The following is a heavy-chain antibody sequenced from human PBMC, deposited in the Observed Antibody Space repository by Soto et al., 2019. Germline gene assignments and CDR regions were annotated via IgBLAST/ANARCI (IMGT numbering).Heavy chain of an antibody. D-gene: IGHD3-22*01. CDR1: GFTFSSYG. CDR3: ARDVDSSGPYGMDV. J-gene: IGHJ6*02. CDR2: IWYDGSNK. Sequence: GGSLRLSCAASGFTFSSYGMHWVRQAPGKGLEWVAVIWYDGSNKYYADSVKGRFTISRDNSKNTLYLQMNSLRAEDTAVYYCARDVDSSGPYGMDVWGQGTTVTVSS. V-gene: IGHV3-33*01.